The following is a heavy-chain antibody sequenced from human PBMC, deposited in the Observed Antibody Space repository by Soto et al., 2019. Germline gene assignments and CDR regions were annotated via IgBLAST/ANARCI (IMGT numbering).Heavy chain of an antibody. CDR3: ARLGFNYDFLSGYYTVHHYYGIDV. Sequence: EVQLVQSGAEVKKPGESLKISCMGSGYKVSTWHNFTSYWIAWVRQMPGEGLEWMGIIYPGDSDTRYSPSFQGQVTISADKSINSVYLQWSSLKASDTATYYCARLGFNYDFLSGYYTVHHYYGIDVWGQGTTVTVSS. CDR1: GYKVSTWHNFTSYW. CDR2: IYPGDSDT. V-gene: IGHV5-51*03. D-gene: IGHD3-3*01. J-gene: IGHJ6*02.